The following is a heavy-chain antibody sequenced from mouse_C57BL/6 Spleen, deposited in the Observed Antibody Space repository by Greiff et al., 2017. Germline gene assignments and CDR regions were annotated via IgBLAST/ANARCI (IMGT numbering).Heavy chain of an antibody. CDR2: IYPSDSET. CDR1: GYTFTSYW. V-gene: IGHV1-61*01. J-gene: IGHJ2*01. D-gene: IGHD1-1*01. CDR3: ARDYYGEYYFDY. Sequence: VQLQQPGAELVRPGSSVKLSCKASGYTFTSYWMDWVKQRPGQGLEWIGNIYPSDSETHYNQKFKDKATLTVDKSSSTAYMQLSSLTSEDSAVYYCARDYYGEYYFDYWGQGTTLTVSS.